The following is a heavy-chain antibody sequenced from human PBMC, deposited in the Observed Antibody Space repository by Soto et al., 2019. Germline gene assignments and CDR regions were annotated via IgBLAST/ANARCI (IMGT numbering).Heavy chain of an antibody. Sequence: GGSLRLSCAASGFTVSSNYMSWVRQAPGKGLEWVSVIYSGGSTYYADSVKGRFTISRDNSKNTLYLQMNSLRAEDTAVYYCAREGLSSIAARRLGYYFDYWGQGTLVTVSS. CDR2: IYSGGST. J-gene: IGHJ4*02. CDR3: AREGLSSIAARRLGYYFDY. V-gene: IGHV3-53*05. CDR1: GFTVSSNY. D-gene: IGHD6-6*01.